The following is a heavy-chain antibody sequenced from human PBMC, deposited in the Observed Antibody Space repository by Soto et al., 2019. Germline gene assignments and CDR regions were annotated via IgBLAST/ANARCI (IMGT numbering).Heavy chain of an antibody. J-gene: IGHJ5*02. D-gene: IGHD1-20*01. Sequence: QVQLVQSGAEVKKPGASVKVSCKASGYMFSTYDINWVRQAPGQGLEWMGWLNPNSGNTGYAQKFQGRVTITRSTSINTAYMELSSLGSDDTAVYYCARDHRYNWNDEGWFDPWGQGTLVTVSS. CDR2: LNPNSGNT. CDR1: GYMFSTYD. CDR3: ARDHRYNWNDEGWFDP. V-gene: IGHV1-8*01.